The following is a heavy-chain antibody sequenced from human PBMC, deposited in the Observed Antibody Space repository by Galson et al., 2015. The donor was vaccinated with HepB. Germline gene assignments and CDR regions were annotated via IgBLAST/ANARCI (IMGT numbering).Heavy chain of an antibody. CDR2: ISYDGSNK. V-gene: IGHV3-30-3*01. CDR1: GSTFSSYA. CDR3: ARDWTTVAPGGFDY. J-gene: IGHJ4*02. D-gene: IGHD4-23*01. Sequence: SLRLSCAASGSTFSSYAMHWVRQAPGKGLEWVAVISYDGSNKYYADSVKGRFTISRDNSKNTLYLQMNSLRAEDAAVYYCARDWTTVAPGGFDYWGQGTLVTVSS.